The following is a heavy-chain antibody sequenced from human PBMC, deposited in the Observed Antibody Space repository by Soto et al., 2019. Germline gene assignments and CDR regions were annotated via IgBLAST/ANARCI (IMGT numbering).Heavy chain of an antibody. CDR2: IYYSGST. CDR1: GGSISSSSYY. J-gene: IGHJ4*02. CDR3: ARQTLDIVATTGWLSEFDY. Sequence: SETLSLTCTVSGGSISSSSYYWGWIRQPPGKGLEWIGSIYYSGSTYYNPSLKSRVTISVDTSKNQFSLKLSSVTAADTAVYYCARQTLDIVATTGWLSEFDYWGQGTLVTVSS. V-gene: IGHV4-39*01. D-gene: IGHD5-12*01.